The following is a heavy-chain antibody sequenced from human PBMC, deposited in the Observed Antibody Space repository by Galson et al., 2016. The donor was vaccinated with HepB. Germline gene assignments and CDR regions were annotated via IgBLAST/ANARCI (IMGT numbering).Heavy chain of an antibody. J-gene: IGHJ4*02. CDR1: GFIFSDFG. CDR3: TKRCMTNTCHNADDF. D-gene: IGHD2-8*01. Sequence: SLRLSCAASGFIFSDFGMHWVRQAPGKGLEWVALISYDGRKKYYADSVKGRFTISRDNSKSTLYLRMDSLRVEDTATYHCTKRCMTNTCHNADDFWGQGTLFTGSA. V-gene: IGHV3-30*14. CDR2: ISYDGRKK.